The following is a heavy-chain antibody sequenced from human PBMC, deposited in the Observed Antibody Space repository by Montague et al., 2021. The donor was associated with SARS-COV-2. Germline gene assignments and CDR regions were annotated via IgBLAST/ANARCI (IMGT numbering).Heavy chain of an antibody. V-gene: IGHV3-7*01. CDR2: IKQDGSEK. D-gene: IGHD6-13*01. CDR3: AAGLSGSWL. Sequence: SLRLSCAASGFTFSSYWMSWVRQAPGKGLEWVANIKQDGSEKYYVDSVKGRFTISRDNAQTSLYLQMNSLRVEDTAVYYCAAGLSGSWLWGQGTLVTVSS. CDR1: GFTFSSYW. J-gene: IGHJ4*02.